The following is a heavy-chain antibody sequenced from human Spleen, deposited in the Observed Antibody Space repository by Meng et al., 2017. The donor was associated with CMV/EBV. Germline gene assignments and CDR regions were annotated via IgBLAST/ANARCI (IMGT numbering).Heavy chain of an antibody. D-gene: IGHD1-26*01. CDR2: INPISGST. V-gene: IGHV1-46*02. CDR3: ARLSGGSYHPFDY. CDR1: GYTFNNYH. Sequence: CKKSGYTFNNYHMYWLRQAPGQGLEWMAMINPISGSTSYAQNFQARVTMTRDTSTNTVYLELRSLRSEDTATYYCARLSGGSYHPFDYWGQGTLVTVSS. J-gene: IGHJ4*02.